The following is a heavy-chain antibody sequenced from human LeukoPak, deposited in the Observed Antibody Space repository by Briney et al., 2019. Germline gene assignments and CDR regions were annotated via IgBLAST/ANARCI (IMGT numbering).Heavy chain of an antibody. Sequence: ASVKVSCKASGYTFTSYDINWVQQATGQGLEWMGWMNPNSGNTGYAQKFQGTVTMTRNTSISTAYMELSSLRSEDTAVYYCARSRGYVDGFDYWGQGTPVTVSS. CDR3: ARSRGYVDGFDY. J-gene: IGHJ4*02. D-gene: IGHD5-12*01. CDR2: MNPNSGNT. V-gene: IGHV1-8*01. CDR1: GYTFTSYD.